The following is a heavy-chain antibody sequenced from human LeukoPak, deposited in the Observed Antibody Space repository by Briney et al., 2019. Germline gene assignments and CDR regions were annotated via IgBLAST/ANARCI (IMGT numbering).Heavy chain of an antibody. CDR2: TYYGSKWYN. D-gene: IGHD3-9*01. CDR1: GDSVTSKSTA. V-gene: IGHV6-1*01. Sequence: SQTLTLTCAISGDSVTSKSTAWNRRTPSPSIVLEWRGRTYYGSKWYNEYAVSLRSRITINPDTSKNQFLLQLNSVIPEDTAVYSCVSLTGATDVWGQGTTVTVSS. CDR3: VSLTGATDV. J-gene: IGHJ6*02.